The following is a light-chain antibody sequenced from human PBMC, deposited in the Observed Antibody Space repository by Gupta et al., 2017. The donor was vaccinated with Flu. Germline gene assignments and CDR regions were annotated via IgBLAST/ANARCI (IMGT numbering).Light chain of an antibody. CDR1: QSISTW. J-gene: IGKJ1*01. Sequence: DIQMTQSSSALYASVGDRVTITCRASQSISTWLAWYQQKPGKAPKLLVYQASSLPTGVSSRFSGSGSGTEFTLTISILQPDDSATYSCQQYNTYPTFGQGTKVEI. CDR3: QQYNTYPT. CDR2: QAS. V-gene: IGKV1-5*03.